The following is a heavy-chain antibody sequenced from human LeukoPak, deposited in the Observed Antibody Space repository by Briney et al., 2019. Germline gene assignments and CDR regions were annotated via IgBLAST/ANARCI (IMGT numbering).Heavy chain of an antibody. V-gene: IGHV3-23*01. CDR1: GFIFNNYA. CDR3: AKDRPIFKD. Sequence: GGSLRLSCAASGFIFNNYALNWVRQAPGKGLEWVSTISGSGGATYYADSVKGRFTISSDNSKNTLYLQMNSLRAEDTAIYYCAKDRPIFKDWGQGTQVTVSS. CDR2: ISGSGGAT. J-gene: IGHJ4*02.